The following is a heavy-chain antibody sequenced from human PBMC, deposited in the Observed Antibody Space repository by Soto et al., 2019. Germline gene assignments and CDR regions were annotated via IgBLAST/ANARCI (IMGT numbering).Heavy chain of an antibody. CDR1: GDSVSSNIAA. Sequence: QVQLQQSGPGLVKPSQTLSLTCAISGDSVSSNIAAWNWIRQSPSRGLEWLGRTCYRSKSYNDYAVSVKSRIXXNXDXXKNQFSLQLNSVTPEDTAVYYCARGGGTSSSWYDSWGQGSLVTVSS. CDR2: TCYRSKSYN. CDR3: ARGGGTSSSWYDS. V-gene: IGHV6-1*01. J-gene: IGHJ5*01. D-gene: IGHD6-13*01.